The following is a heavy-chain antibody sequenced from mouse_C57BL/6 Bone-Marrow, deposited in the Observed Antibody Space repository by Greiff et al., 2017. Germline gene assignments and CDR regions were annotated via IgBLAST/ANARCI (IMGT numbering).Heavy chain of an antibody. CDR1: GYTFTSYW. D-gene: IGHD4-1*01. J-gene: IGHJ1*03. Sequence: QVQLQQPGAELVRPGTSVKLSCKASGYTFTSYWMHWVKQRPGQGLEWIGVIDPSDSYTNYNQKFKGKATLTVDTSSSTAYMQLSSLTSEDSAVYYCARAGTCNFDVWGTGTTVTVSS. CDR3: ARAGTCNFDV. CDR2: IDPSDSYT. V-gene: IGHV1-59*01.